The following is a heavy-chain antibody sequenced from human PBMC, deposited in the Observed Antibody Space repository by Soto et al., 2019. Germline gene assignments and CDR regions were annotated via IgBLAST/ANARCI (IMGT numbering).Heavy chain of an antibody. Sequence: QVYLVQSGAEVKKPGSSVKVSCKALRGTFTNYAFSWVRRAPGQGFEWMGGIMPSFGSGNYAQKFQGRINITADESTSSVYLELTSLRSEDTAVYYCARDRAGYYSHFVYWGQGTLVTVSS. CDR2: IMPSFGSG. D-gene: IGHD3-22*01. CDR3: ARDRAGYYSHFVY. V-gene: IGHV1-69*01. J-gene: IGHJ4*02. CDR1: RGTFTNYA.